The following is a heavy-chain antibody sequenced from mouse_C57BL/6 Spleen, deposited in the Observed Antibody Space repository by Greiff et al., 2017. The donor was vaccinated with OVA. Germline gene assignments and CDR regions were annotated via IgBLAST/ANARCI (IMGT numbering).Heavy chain of an antibody. CDR3: SKWDSGSDD. D-gene: IGHD1-3*01. CDR2: IYPGDGDT. V-gene: IGHV1-82*01. CDR1: GYAFSSSW. Sequence: VQLQESGPELVRPGASVKISCKASGYAFSSSWMNWVKQRPGKGLDWIGRIYPGDGDTNYNENFKGKATLTADKSSSTAYMQLSSLTSEDSAVYACSKWDSGSDDWGQGITLTFAS. J-gene: IGHJ2*01.